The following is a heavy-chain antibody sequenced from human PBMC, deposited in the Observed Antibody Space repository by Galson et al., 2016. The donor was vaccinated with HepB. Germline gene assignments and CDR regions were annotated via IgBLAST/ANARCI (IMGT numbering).Heavy chain of an antibody. D-gene: IGHD2-21*01. J-gene: IGHJ4*02. CDR2: ISYDDSLI. CDR1: GFTFGVYG. Sequence: SLRLSCAASGFTFGVYGMHWVRRSPGKGLEWVALISYDDSLIYYADSVKGRFTISRDEATNTLFLQTNSLRREDTGLYHCVKDSLKEIQVWSSFDSWGQGTLVTVSS. CDR3: VKDSLKEIQVWSSFDS. V-gene: IGHV3-30*18.